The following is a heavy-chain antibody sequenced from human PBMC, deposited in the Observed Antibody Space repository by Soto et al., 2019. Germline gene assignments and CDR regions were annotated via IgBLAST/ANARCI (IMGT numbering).Heavy chain of an antibody. CDR3: AGGPTWYYYAA. D-gene: IGHD3-10*01. CDR2: IYHSGST. J-gene: IGHJ4*02. V-gene: IGHV4-4*02. Sequence: SETLSLTCAVSGDSISSSKWWSWVRQPPGKGLEWIGEIYHSGSTNYNPSLKSRVTISVDTSKNQFSLKLSSVTAADTAVYYCAGGPTWYYYAAGGQGTLVTVSS. CDR1: GDSISSSKW.